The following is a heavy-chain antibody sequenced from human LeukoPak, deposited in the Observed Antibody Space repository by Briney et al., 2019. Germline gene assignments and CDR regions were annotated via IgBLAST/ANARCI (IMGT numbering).Heavy chain of an antibody. D-gene: IGHD2-15*01. CDR1: GYTFTYRY. V-gene: IGHV1-45*02. Sequence: GSSVKVSCKASGYTFTYRYLHWVRQAPGQALEWMGWITPFNGNTNYAQKFQDRVTIPRDRSMSTAYMELSSLRSEDTAMYCCAIQEYCSGGSCYFVFDWWGQGTLVIVSS. CDR3: AIQEYCSGGSCYFVFDW. CDR2: ITPFNGNT. J-gene: IGHJ4*02.